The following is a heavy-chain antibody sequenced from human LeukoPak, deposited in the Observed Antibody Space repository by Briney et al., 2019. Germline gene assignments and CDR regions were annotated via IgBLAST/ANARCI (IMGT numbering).Heavy chain of an antibody. CDR3: ASWTWIQLY. V-gene: IGHV4-59*12. CDR1: GGFISSYY. CDR2: IYYSGST. Sequence: SETLSLTCTVSGGFISSYYWSWIRQPPGKGLEWIGYIYYSGSTNYNPSLKSRVTISVDTSKDQFSLKLSSVTAADTAAYYCASWTWIQLYWGQGTLVTVSS. J-gene: IGHJ4*02. D-gene: IGHD5-18*01.